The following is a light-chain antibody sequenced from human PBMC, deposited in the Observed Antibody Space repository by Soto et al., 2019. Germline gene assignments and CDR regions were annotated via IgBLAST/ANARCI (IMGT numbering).Light chain of an antibody. J-gene: IGLJ3*02. CDR1: SSDVGGYNY. V-gene: IGLV2-8*01. CDR2: GVT. CDR3: SSYAGSNNWV. Sequence: QAVVTQPPSASGSPGQSVTISCTGTSSDVGGYNYVSWYQQHPGKAPKLMIYGVTKRPSGVPDRFSGSKSGNTASLTVSGLQAEDEADYYCSSYAGSNNWVFGGGTQLTVL.